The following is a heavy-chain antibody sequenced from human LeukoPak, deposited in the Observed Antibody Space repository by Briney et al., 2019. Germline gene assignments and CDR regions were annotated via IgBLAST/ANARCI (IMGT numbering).Heavy chain of an antibody. CDR3: ARADRIFLSGSPHPQLDY. J-gene: IGHJ4*02. CDR1: GYTFTGYY. V-gene: IGHV1-2*02. CDR2: INPNSGTT. Sequence: ASVKVSCKASGYTFTGYYMHWVRQAPGQGLEWMGWINPNSGTTNYAQKFQGRVTMTRDTSISTAYMELSSLTSDDTAVYYCARADRIFLSGSPHPQLDYWGQGTLVTVSS. D-gene: IGHD3-3*01.